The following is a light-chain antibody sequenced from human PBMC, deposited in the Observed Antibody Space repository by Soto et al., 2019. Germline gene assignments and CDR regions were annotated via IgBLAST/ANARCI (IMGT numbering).Light chain of an antibody. V-gene: IGKV1-5*01. CDR1: QSISSW. J-gene: IGKJ1*01. CDR3: QHYNSYGT. Sequence: DIQMTQSPSTLSASVGDRATISCRASQSISSWLAWYQQKPGKAPKLLINDASSLQSGVPSRFSGSGSGTEFTLTISSLQPDDFATYYCQHYNSYGTFGQGTKVDIK. CDR2: DAS.